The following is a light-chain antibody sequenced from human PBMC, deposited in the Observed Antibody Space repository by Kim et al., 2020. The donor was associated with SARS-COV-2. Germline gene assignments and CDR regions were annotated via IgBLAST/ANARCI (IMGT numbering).Light chain of an antibody. CDR2: QDS. CDR1: NLGDKY. J-gene: IGLJ3*02. Sequence: SYELTQPPSVSVSPGQTASITCSGDNLGDKYACWYQQKPGQSPVLVIYQDSKRPSGIPERFSGSNSGNTATLTISGTQAMDEADYYCQAWDSSWVFGGGTQLTVL. V-gene: IGLV3-1*01. CDR3: QAWDSSWV.